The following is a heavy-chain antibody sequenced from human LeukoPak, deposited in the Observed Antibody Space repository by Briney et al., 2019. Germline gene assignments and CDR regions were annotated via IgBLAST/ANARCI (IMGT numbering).Heavy chain of an antibody. CDR1: GFTFSGDA. V-gene: IGHV3-23*01. CDR3: AHWGSSGHFDY. CDR2: ISGSGGST. Sequence: PGGTLRLSCAASGFTFSGDATTWGRHGPREGLECVSLISGSGGSTYYADVVKGRFTISRGNSKNGLYLGMNSLRDEDTAVYYGAHWGSSGHFDYWGQGTLVTVSS. J-gene: IGHJ4*02. D-gene: IGHD6-6*01.